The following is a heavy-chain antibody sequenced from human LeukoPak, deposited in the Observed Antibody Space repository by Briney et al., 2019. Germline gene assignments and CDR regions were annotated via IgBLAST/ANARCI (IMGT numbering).Heavy chain of an antibody. J-gene: IGHJ4*02. CDR3: ARTYYYDSSGYLVVYFDY. CDR2: IYTSGST. D-gene: IGHD3-22*01. V-gene: IGHV4-61*09. CDR1: GGSISSGSYY. Sequence: SETLSLTCTVSGGSISSGSYYWSWIRQPAGKGLEWIGHIYTSGSTNYNPSLKSRVTISVDTSKNQFSLKLSSVTAADTAVYYCARTYYYDSSGYLVVYFDYWGQGTLVTVSS.